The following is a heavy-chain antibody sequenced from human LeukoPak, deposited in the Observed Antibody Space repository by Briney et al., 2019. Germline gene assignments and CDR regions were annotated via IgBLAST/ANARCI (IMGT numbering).Heavy chain of an antibody. CDR3: AKDLSYGFDY. V-gene: IGHV3-23*01. D-gene: IGHD5-18*01. CDR2: ISATDSRP. J-gene: IGHJ4*02. Sequence: PGGSLRLSCAASGFTFNNFWMSWVRQAPGKGLEWVSAISATDSRPYYADSVKGRFTISRDNSKSTLYLQLNGLRGEDTAIYYCAKDLSYGFDYWGQGTLVTVSS. CDR1: GFTFNNFW.